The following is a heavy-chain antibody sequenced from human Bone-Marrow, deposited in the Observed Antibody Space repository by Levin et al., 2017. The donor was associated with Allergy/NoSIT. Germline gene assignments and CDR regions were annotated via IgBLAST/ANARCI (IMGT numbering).Heavy chain of an antibody. V-gene: IGHV1-69*06. Sequence: SVKVSCKASGGTFSSYAISWVRQAPGQGLEWMGGIIPIFGTANYAQKFQGRVTITADKSTSTAYMELSSLRSEDTAVYYCAGGPFFVVVPAATVRPGAFDIWGQGTMVTVSS. J-gene: IGHJ3*02. CDR1: GGTFSSYA. D-gene: IGHD2-2*01. CDR3: AGGPFFVVVPAATVRPGAFDI. CDR2: IIPIFGTA.